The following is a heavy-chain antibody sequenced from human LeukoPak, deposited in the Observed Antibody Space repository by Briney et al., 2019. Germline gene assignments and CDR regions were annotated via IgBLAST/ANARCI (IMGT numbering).Heavy chain of an antibody. CDR1: GYTRTELS. CDR3: ATGGHVRVYDSSAYYGHY. D-gene: IGHD3-22*01. J-gene: IGHJ4*02. CDR2: FDPEDGET. Sequence: ASVKVSCKVSGYTRTELSMHWVRQAPGKGLEWMGGFDPEDGETIYAQKFQGRVTMTRDMSTSTVYMELSSLRSEDTAVYYCATGGHVRVYDSSAYYGHYWGQGTLVTVSS. V-gene: IGHV1-24*01.